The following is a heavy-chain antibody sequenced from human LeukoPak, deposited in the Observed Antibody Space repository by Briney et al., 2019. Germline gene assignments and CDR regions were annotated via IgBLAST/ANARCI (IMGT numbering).Heavy chain of an antibody. J-gene: IGHJ4*02. V-gene: IGHV1-69*04. CDR1: GGTFSSYA. CDR3: ARGRRGYSNYQDY. Sequence: GASVKVSCKASGGTFSSYAISWVRQAPGQGLEWMGRIIPILGIANYAQKFQGGVTITADKSTSTAYMELSSLRSEDTAVYYCARGRRGYSNYQDYWGQGTLVTVSS. CDR2: IIPILGIA. D-gene: IGHD4-11*01.